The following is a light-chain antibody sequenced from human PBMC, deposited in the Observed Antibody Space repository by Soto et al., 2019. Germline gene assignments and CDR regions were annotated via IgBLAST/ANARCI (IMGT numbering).Light chain of an antibody. CDR2: EVS. CDR1: SSDVGGYNY. V-gene: IGLV2-14*01. CDR3: SPYTSSGTLV. J-gene: IGLJ1*01. Sequence: QSALTQPASVSGSPGQSITISCTGTSSDVGGYNYVSWYQQHPGKAPKLMIYEVSNRPSGVSNRFSGSKSGDMASLTISGLQAEDEADYYCSPYTSSGTLVFGTGTKLTVL.